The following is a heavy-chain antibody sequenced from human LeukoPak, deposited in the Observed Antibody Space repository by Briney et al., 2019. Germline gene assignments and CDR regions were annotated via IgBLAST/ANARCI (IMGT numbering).Heavy chain of an antibody. Sequence: GRSLILSCAASGFTFSSYAMHWVRQAPGKGLEWVAVISYDGSNKYYADSVKGRFTISRDNSKNTLYLQMNSLRAEDTAVYYCASGPWLEYFDYWGQGTLVTVSS. CDR3: ASGPWLEYFDY. J-gene: IGHJ4*02. CDR2: ISYDGSNK. D-gene: IGHD3-22*01. V-gene: IGHV3-30-3*01. CDR1: GFTFSSYA.